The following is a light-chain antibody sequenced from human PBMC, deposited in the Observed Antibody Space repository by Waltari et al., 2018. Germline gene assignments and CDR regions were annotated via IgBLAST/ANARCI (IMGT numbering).Light chain of an antibody. CDR2: YAS. V-gene: IGKV1-39*01. CDR3: QHSYYTPL. CDR1: QTISIY. J-gene: IGKJ5*01. Sequence: DIQMTQSPSSLSASVGDRVTITCRTSQTISIYLSWYQQKVGKAPKLLIYYASTLQSGVPSRFSGSGSGTEFTLTISILQPDDFATYFCQHSYYTPLFGQGTRLGIK.